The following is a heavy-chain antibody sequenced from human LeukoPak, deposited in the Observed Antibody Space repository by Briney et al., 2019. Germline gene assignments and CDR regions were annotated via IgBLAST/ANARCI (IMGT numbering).Heavy chain of an antibody. D-gene: IGHD5-24*01. CDR3: ARLTIGDGYNLVYYYYYMDV. CDR2: INHSGST. J-gene: IGHJ6*03. CDR1: GGSFSGYY. Sequence: PSETLSLTCAVYGGSFSGYYWSWIRQPPGKGLEWIGEINHSGSTNYNPSLKSRVTISVDTSKNQFSLKLSSVTAADTAVYYCARLTIGDGYNLVYYYYYMDVWGKGTTVTISS. V-gene: IGHV4-34*01.